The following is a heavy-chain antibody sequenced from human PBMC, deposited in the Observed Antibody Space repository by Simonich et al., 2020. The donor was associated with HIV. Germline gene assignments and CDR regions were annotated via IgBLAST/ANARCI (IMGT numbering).Heavy chain of an antibody. D-gene: IGHD5-18*01. CDR2: VRTFGGNT. J-gene: IGHJ4*02. V-gene: IGHV1-18*01. Sequence: QVQLVQSGAEVKKPGASVKVSCKASGYTFTSYAISWVRQAPGQGLEWMGWVRTFGGNTKYSQNLQGRVTMTTDTSTTTVYMELRSLRSDDTAIYYCARGQPYFDYWGQGTLVTVSS. CDR1: GYTFTSYA. CDR3: ARGQPYFDY.